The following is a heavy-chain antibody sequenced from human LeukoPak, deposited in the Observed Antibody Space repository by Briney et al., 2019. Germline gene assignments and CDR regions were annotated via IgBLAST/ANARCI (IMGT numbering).Heavy chain of an antibody. J-gene: IGHJ4*02. D-gene: IGHD4-17*01. CDR1: GFTFSSYS. CDR3: AKDPPDGDYTIYFDY. Sequence: GGSLRLSCAASGFTFSSYSMNWVRQAPGKGLEWVSSISSSSSYIYYTDSVKGRFTLSRDNAKKSLYLQMNSLRAEDTAVYYCAKDPPDGDYTIYFDYWGQGTLVTVSS. CDR2: ISSSSSYI. V-gene: IGHV3-21*01.